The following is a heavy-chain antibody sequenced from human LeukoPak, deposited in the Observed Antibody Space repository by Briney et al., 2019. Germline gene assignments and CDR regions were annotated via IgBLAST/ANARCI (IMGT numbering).Heavy chain of an antibody. Sequence: PSETLSLTCTVSGGSISSSSYYWGWIRQPPGKGLEWIGSIYYSGSTYHNPSLKSRVTISVDTSKNQFSLKLSSVTAADTAVYYCARGWPLAGASYCGGDCQPRLWFDPRGQGTLVTVSS. J-gene: IGHJ5*02. V-gene: IGHV4-39*07. CDR3: ARGWPLAGASYCGGDCQPRLWFDP. D-gene: IGHD2-21*02. CDR1: GGSISSSSYY. CDR2: IYYSGST.